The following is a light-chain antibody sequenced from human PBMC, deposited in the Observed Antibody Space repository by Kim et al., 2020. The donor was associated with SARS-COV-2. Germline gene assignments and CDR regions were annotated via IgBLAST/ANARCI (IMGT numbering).Light chain of an antibody. J-gene: IGKJ5*01. Sequence: DIQLTQSPPSLPASTGDRVTITCQASQDISNYLNWYQQRPGLAPRLLIFDASNLQPGVPSRFSGGGSGTNFTFNISSLQPEDIATYYCQQYHKQPITFGRGTQVEIK. CDR2: DAS. CDR3: QQYHKQPIT. CDR1: QDISNY. V-gene: IGKV1-33*01.